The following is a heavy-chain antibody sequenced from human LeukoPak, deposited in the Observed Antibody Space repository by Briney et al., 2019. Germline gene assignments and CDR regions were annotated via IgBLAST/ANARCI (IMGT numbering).Heavy chain of an antibody. D-gene: IGHD3-22*01. V-gene: IGHV4-4*07. J-gene: IGHJ4*02. CDR1: GGSISSYY. CDR2: IYTSGST. CDR3: ARKYYYDSSGSTGHFDY. Sequence: PSETLSLTCTVSGGSISSYYWSWIRQPAGKGLEWIGRIYTSGSTNYNPSLKSRVSMSVDTSKNQFSLKLSSVTAADTAVYYCARKYYYDSSGSTGHFDYWGQGTLVTVSS.